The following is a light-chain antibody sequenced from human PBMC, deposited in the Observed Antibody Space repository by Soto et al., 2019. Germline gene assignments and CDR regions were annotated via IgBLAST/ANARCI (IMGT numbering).Light chain of an antibody. CDR3: QQYGSSPYT. CDR1: QSVSSSY. V-gene: IGKV3-20*01. Sequence: EIVLTQSPGTLSLSPGERATLSCRASQSVSSSYLAWYQQKPGQAPRLLIYGASSRATGIPDRFSGSGSGTDFARTISSLDPEDFAVYYCQQYGSSPYTFGQGTKLEIK. CDR2: GAS. J-gene: IGKJ2*01.